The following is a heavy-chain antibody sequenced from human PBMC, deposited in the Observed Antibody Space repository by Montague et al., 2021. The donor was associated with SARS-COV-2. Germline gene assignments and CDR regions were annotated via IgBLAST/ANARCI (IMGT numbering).Heavy chain of an antibody. J-gene: IGHJ4*02. CDR1: GFTFSSYA. V-gene: IGHV3-30*04. D-gene: IGHD3-16*02. Sequence: SLSLSCAASGFTFSSYAMPWVRQAPGKGLEWVAVILYDGSNKYYADSVKGRFTISRDNSKNTLYLQMNSLRAEDTAVYYCARDNYDYVWGSYRYIYWGQGTLVTVSS. CDR3: ARDNYDYVWGSYRYIY. CDR2: ILYDGSNK.